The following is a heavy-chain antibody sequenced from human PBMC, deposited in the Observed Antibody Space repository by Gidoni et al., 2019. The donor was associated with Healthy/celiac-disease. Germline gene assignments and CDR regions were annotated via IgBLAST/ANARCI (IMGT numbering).Heavy chain of an antibody. V-gene: IGHV1-69*01. J-gene: IGHJ1*01. Sequence: QVQLVQSGAEVKKPGSSVKVSCKASGGTFSNYAINWVRQAPGQGLEWMGGILPIFGTTNYEQNFQDRVTITADGSTNTAYMELSGLRSEDTAVYYCARDEGGTYLVTTSFQHWGQGTLVTVSS. CDR3: ARDEGGTYLVTTSFQH. CDR2: ILPIFGTT. CDR1: GGTFSNYA. D-gene: IGHD1-26*01.